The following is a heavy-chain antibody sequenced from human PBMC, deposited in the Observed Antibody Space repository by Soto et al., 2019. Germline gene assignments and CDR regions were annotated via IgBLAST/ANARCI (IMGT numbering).Heavy chain of an antibody. CDR1: GYTFTSYD. CDR2: MNSNSGNT. CDR3: ARGVYNWNYIRFRYYFDY. D-gene: IGHD1-7*01. Sequence: ASVKVSCKASGYTFTSYDINWVRQATGQGLEWMGWMNSNSGNTGYAQKFQGRVTMTRNTSISTAYMELSSLRSEDTAVYYCARGVYNWNYIRFRYYFDYWGQGTLVTVSS. V-gene: IGHV1-8*01. J-gene: IGHJ4*02.